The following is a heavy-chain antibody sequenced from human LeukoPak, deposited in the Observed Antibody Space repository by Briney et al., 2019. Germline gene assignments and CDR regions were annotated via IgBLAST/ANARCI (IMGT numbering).Heavy chain of an antibody. CDR2: ISRSGGTV. Sequence: AGGSLRLSCAASGFTFSDYYMSWIRQAPGKGLEWVSYISRSGGTVYYADSVKGRFTISRDSAKNSLYLQMNSLRAEDTAVYYCARYTVLVSGTFDYWGQGTLVTVSS. CDR1: GFTFSDYY. V-gene: IGHV3-11*01. CDR3: ARYTVLVSGTFDY. D-gene: IGHD5-18*01. J-gene: IGHJ4*02.